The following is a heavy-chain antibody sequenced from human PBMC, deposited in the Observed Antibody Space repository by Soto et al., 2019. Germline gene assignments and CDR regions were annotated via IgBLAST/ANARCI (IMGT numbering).Heavy chain of an antibody. V-gene: IGHV1-69*13. D-gene: IGHD3-3*01. CDR2: IIPIFGTA. CDR1: GGTLSSYA. J-gene: IGHJ5*02. CDR3: ARDGDYDFWSNSTQKNWFDP. Sequence: GASVKVSCKASGGTLSSYAISWVRQAPGQGLEWMGGIIPIFGTANYAQKFQGRVTITADESTSTAYMELSSLRSEDTAVYYCARDGDYDFWSNSTQKNWFDPWGQGTLVTSPQ.